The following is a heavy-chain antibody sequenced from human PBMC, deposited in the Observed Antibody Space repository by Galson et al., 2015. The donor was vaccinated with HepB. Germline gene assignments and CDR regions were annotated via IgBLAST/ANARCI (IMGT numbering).Heavy chain of an antibody. D-gene: IGHD3-9*01. CDR3: AHRRYGDWLSMAFDI. CDR1: GFSLSTSGMC. Sequence: PALVKPTQTLTLTCTFSGFSLSTSGMCVSWIRQPPGKALEWLALIDWDDDKYYSTSLKTRLTISKDTSKNQVVLTMTNMDPVDTATYYCAHRRYGDWLSMAFDIWGQGTMVTVSS. V-gene: IGHV2-70*12. CDR2: IDWDDDK. J-gene: IGHJ3*02.